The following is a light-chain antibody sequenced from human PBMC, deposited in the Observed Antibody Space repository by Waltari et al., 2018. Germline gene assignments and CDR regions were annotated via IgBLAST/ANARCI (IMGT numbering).Light chain of an antibody. J-gene: IGKJ4*01. CDR2: SSS. CDR3: QQSYSAPLA. Sequence: DTLMTQSPSSLSASVGDRVPITCRASQAISTYVNWYQQTPGMAPKLLIFSSSTLHRGVSSRFSGSGSGTEFTLTISNLQPDDFATYYCQQSYSAPLAFGGGTKLDI. V-gene: IGKV1-39*01. CDR1: QAISTY.